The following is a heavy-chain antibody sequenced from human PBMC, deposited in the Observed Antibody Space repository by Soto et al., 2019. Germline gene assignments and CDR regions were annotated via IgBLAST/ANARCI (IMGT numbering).Heavy chain of an antibody. CDR1: GFTFSSYA. V-gene: IGHV3-23*01. Sequence: EVPLLESGGGLVQPGGSLRLSCAASGFTFSSYAMSWVRQAPGKGLEWVSAISGRGGSTYYADSVKVRFTISRDNSKNTLYLEMNSLRAADTAVYYCAKDPPELLRSYFDYWGQGTLVTVSS. J-gene: IGHJ4*02. D-gene: IGHD1-26*01. CDR3: AKDPPELLRSYFDY. CDR2: ISGRGGST.